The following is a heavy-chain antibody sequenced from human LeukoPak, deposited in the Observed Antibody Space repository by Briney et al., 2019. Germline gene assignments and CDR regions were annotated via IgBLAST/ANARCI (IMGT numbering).Heavy chain of an antibody. D-gene: IGHD3-16*01. CDR3: AKVVYGGWAFDY. CDR2: ISSSGGST. V-gene: IGHV3-23*01. J-gene: IGHJ4*02. CDR1: GFTFSSYA. Sequence: GGSLRLSCAASGFTFSSYAMSWVRQAPGKGLEWVSAISSSGGSTYYADSVKGRFTISRDNSKNTPYLQMNSLRAEDTAVYYCAKVVYGGWAFDYWGQGTLVTVSS.